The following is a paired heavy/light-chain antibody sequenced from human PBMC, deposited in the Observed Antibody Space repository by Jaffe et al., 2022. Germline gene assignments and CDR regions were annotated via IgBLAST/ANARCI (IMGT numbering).Heavy chain of an antibody. V-gene: IGHV3-30*02. CDR2: IRYDETNR. D-gene: IGHD6-6*01. CDR1: GFTFSSYG. CDR3: AKQSIISSGYYHYMDV. J-gene: IGHJ6*03. Sequence: QVQLVESGGGVVQPGGSLRLSCAASGFTFSSYGMHWVRQAPGKGLEWVAFIRYDETNRYYADSVKGRFTISRDNSKNTLYLQMNSLRPEDTAVYYCAKQSIISSGYYHYMDVWGKGTTVTVSS.
Light chain of an antibody. CDR2: GAS. Sequence: EIVLTQSPGTLSLSPGERATLSCRASQSVSSSYLGWYQQKPGQAPRLLIYGASSRATGIPDRFSGSGSGTDFTLTISRLEPEDFAVYYCQQYDNSTWTFGQGTKVEIK. J-gene: IGKJ1*01. CDR1: QSVSSSY. V-gene: IGKV3-20*01. CDR3: QQYDNSTWT.